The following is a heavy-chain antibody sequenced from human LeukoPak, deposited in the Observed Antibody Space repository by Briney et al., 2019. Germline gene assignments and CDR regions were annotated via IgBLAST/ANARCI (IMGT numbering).Heavy chain of an antibody. CDR2: ISWNSGSI. CDR1: GFTFDDYA. CDR3: AKDPGYSGSYYFDY. Sequence: GRSLRLSCAASGFTFDDYAMHWVRHAPGKGLEWVSGISWNSGSIGYADSVKGRFTISRDNDKISLYLQMNSLRAEDTALYYCAKDPGYSGSYYFDYWGQGTLVTVSS. V-gene: IGHV3-9*01. D-gene: IGHD1-26*01. J-gene: IGHJ4*02.